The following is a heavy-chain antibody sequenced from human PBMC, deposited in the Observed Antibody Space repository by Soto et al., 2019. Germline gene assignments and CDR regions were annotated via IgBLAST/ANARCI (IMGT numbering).Heavy chain of an antibody. J-gene: IGHJ6*02. CDR2: ISGNGFST. CDR3: ARGLSSCWYLSYYYGMDV. V-gene: IGHV3-23*01. CDR1: GLTFSSHA. Sequence: GGSLRLSCAASGLTFSSHAMNWVRQAPGKGLEWVSSISGNGFSTNYADSVKGRFTISRDNSKNMLYLQINSLKGEDTAVYYCARGLSSCWYLSYYYGMDVRGQGTTVTVSS. D-gene: IGHD6-13*01.